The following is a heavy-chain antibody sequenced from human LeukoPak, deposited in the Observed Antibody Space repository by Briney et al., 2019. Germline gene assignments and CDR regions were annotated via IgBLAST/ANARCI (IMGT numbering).Heavy chain of an antibody. CDR1: GYTFTSYY. D-gene: IGHD3-22*01. Sequence: GASVKVSCKASGYTFTSYYMHWVRQAPGQGLEWMGIINPSGGSTSYAQKFQGRVTMTRDMSTSTVYMELSSLRSEDTAVYYCAREGTYYYDSSGYYAFDIWGQGTMVTVSS. V-gene: IGHV1-46*01. J-gene: IGHJ3*02. CDR2: INPSGGST. CDR3: AREGTYYYDSSGYYAFDI.